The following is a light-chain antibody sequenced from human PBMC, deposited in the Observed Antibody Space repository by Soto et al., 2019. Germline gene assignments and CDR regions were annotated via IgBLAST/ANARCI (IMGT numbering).Light chain of an antibody. V-gene: IGLV2-14*01. CDR3: SSYTSSSPWV. CDR1: SNDVGGYNY. CDR2: DVS. J-gene: IGLJ3*02. Sequence: QSALTQPASVSGSPGPSITISCTGTSNDVGGYNYVSWYQQHPGKAPKLMIYDVSNRPSGVSNRFSGSKSGNTASLTISGLQAEDEADYYCSSYTSSSPWVFGGGTKLTVL.